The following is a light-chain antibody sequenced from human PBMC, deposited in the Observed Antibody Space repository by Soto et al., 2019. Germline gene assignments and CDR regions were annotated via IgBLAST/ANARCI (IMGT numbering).Light chain of an antibody. V-gene: IGKV1-5*03. J-gene: IGKJ3*01. CDR1: QTISSW. Sequence: DIQMTQSPSTVSGSVGDRVTITCRASQTISSWLAWYQQKPGKAPKLLIYKASTLKSGVPSRFSGSGSGTEFTLTISSLQPDEFATYYGQQYNGYISFXPGTKVDIK. CDR3: QQYNGYIS. CDR2: KAS.